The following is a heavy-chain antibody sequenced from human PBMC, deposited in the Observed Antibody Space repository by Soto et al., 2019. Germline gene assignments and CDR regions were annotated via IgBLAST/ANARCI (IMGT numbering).Heavy chain of an antibody. CDR2: IKPDGRDK. CDR3: TRGPF. CDR1: GFTFTTSW. V-gene: IGHV3-7*03. J-gene: IGHJ4*02. Sequence: GGTLRLSCTASGFTFTTSWMSWVRHSPVKGLEWVAYIKPDGRDKSYVDSVKGRFIISRDNAKNSLYLEMNSLRDEDTAVYYCTRGPFWGQGTLVTVSS.